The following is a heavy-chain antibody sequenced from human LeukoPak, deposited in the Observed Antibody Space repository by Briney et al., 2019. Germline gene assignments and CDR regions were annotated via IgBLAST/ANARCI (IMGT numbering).Heavy chain of an antibody. Sequence: ASVKVSCKASGYTFTDYYIHWMRQAPGQGLEWMGWINPDSGGTTYAQKFQGRVTMTRDTSISTAYMELSRLRSDDTAVYYCARVVTGTTDAFDIWGQGTMVTVSS. D-gene: IGHD1-14*01. CDR1: GYTFTDYY. V-gene: IGHV1-2*02. J-gene: IGHJ3*02. CDR2: INPDSGGT. CDR3: ARVVTGTTDAFDI.